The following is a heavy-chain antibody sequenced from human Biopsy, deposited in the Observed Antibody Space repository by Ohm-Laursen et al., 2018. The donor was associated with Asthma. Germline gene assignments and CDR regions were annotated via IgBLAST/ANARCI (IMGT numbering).Heavy chain of an antibody. CDR1: GGSINNFY. D-gene: IGHD2-21*02. J-gene: IGHJ4*02. V-gene: IGHV4-59*01. CDR2: VSYSGST. CDR3: ARGVDRVTGLLDHFDS. Sequence: SETLSLTCTVSGGSINNFYWSWIRQPPGTGLESIGHVSYSGSTNYNPSLKSRVTISIDASKNQFSLKLTSVTAADTAVYYCARGVDRVTGLLDHFDSWGQGTLVTVSS.